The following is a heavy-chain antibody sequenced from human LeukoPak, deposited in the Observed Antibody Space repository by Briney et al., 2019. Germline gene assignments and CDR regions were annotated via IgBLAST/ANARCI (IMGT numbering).Heavy chain of an antibody. D-gene: IGHD4-11*01. CDR3: ARADSNYFFDY. CDR1: GGSITSGGYS. V-gene: IGHV4-30-2*01. Sequence: QTLSLTCAVSGGSITSGGYSWSWIRQPPGKGLEWIGYIYHSGSTYYNPSLKSRVTISVDRSKNQFSLKLSSVTAADTAVYYCARADSNYFFDYWGQGTLVTVSS. CDR2: IYHSGST. J-gene: IGHJ4*02.